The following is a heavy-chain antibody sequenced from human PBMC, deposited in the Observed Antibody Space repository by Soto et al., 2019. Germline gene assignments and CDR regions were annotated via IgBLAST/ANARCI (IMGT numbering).Heavy chain of an antibody. CDR1: GGTFSSYA. Sequence: ASVKVSCKASGGTFSSYAISWVRQAPGQGLEWMGGIIPIFGTANYAQKLQGRVTITADESTSTAYMELSSLRSEDTAVYYCARDQGITMVRGVIITGYYGMDVWGQGTTVTVSS. D-gene: IGHD3-10*01. CDR3: ARDQGITMVRGVIITGYYGMDV. V-gene: IGHV1-69*13. CDR2: IIPIFGTA. J-gene: IGHJ6*02.